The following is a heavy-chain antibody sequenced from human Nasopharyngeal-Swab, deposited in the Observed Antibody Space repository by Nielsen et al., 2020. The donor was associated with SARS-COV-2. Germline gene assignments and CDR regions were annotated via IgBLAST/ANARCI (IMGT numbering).Heavy chain of an antibody. Sequence: GGSLRLSCAASGFTFSSYGMHWVRQAPGKGLEWVAVIWYDGSNKYYADSVKGRFTISRDNSKNSLYLQMNSLRAEDTAVYYCARVGVSLYYYYYGMDVWGQGTTVTVSS. V-gene: IGHV3-33*01. CDR3: ARVGVSLYYYYYGMDV. CDR1: GFTFSSYG. D-gene: IGHD3-10*01. J-gene: IGHJ6*02. CDR2: IWYDGSNK.